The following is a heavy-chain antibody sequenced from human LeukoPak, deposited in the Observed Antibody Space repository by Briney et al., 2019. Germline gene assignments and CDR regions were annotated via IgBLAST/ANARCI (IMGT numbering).Heavy chain of an antibody. V-gene: IGHV4-34*01. J-gene: IGHJ6*03. Sequence: SETLSLTCNTYGGSFSGYYWSWIRQPPGKGLEWIGEINHSGSTNYNPSLKSRVTISVDTSKNQFSLELSSVTAADTAVYYCARRRITMVRGVIYYYMDVWGKGTTVTVSS. CDR3: ARRRITMVRGVIYYYMDV. D-gene: IGHD3-10*01. CDR2: INHSGST. CDR1: GGSFSGYY.